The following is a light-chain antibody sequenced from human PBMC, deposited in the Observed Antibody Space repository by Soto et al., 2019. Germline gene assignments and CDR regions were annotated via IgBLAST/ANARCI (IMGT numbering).Light chain of an antibody. Sequence: EVVLAQSPGTLSLSPGERATLSCRASQRLSSSYLAWYQQKPGQAPSLLIYGAFTRATGIPARFSGTGSGTEFTLTISSLQSEDFALYYCQQYNDWPLTFGQGTKVDIK. CDR2: GAF. CDR3: QQYNDWPLT. V-gene: IGKV3-15*01. CDR1: QRLSSSY. J-gene: IGKJ1*01.